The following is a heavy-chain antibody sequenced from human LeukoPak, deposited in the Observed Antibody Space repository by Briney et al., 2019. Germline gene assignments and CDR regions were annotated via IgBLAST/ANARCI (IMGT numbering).Heavy chain of an antibody. CDR1: GGSISSYY. D-gene: IGHD5-24*01. CDR2: IYYSGST. CDR3: ARQGRDGYNRPYFDY. V-gene: IGHV4-59*08. Sequence: MSSETLSLTCTVSGGSISSYYWSWIRQPPGKGLEWIGYIYYSGSTNYNPSLKSRVTISVDTSKNQFSLKLSSVTAADTAVYYCARQGRDGYNRPYFDYWGQGTLVTVSS. J-gene: IGHJ4*02.